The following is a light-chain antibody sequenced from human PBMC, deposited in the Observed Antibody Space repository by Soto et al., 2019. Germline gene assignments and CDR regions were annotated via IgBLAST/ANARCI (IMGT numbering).Light chain of an antibody. J-gene: IGLJ2*01. CDR1: SSNIGAGYD. V-gene: IGLV1-40*01. CDR3: QSYDSSLSGVV. CDR2: DNS. Sequence: QLVLTQPPSVSGAPGQRVTISCTGSSSNIGAGYDVHWYQQLPGTAPKLLIYDNSNRPSGVPDRFSGSKSGTSASLAITGLQAEDEADYYCQSYDSSLSGVVFGVGTKLTVL.